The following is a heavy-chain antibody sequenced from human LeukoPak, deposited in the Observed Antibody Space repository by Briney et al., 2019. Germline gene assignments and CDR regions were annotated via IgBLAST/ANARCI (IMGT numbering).Heavy chain of an antibody. Sequence: QAGGSLRLSCAASGFTFSSYWMSWVRQAPGKGLEWVANIKQDGSEKYYVDSVKGRFTISRDNAKNSLYLQMNSLRAEDTAVYYCAKIPVGWELHNWFDPWGQGTLVTVSS. V-gene: IGHV3-7*01. D-gene: IGHD1-26*01. CDR3: AKIPVGWELHNWFDP. CDR2: IKQDGSEK. CDR1: GFTFSSYW. J-gene: IGHJ5*02.